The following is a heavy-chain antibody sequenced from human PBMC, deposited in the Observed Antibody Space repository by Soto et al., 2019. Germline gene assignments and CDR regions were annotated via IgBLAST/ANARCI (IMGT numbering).Heavy chain of an antibody. CDR3: TETRGYNYGYYGMDV. J-gene: IGHJ6*02. Sequence: EVQLVESGGGLVQPGGSLKLSCAASGFSFSGSAIHWVRQASGKGLEWVGRIRSKTNNYATAYAESVKGRFTIPRDDSKNTAYRQMNSLKTEDTAVYYCTETRGYNYGYYGMDVWGQGTTVTVSS. V-gene: IGHV3-73*02. CDR2: IRSKTNNYAT. CDR1: GFSFSGSA. D-gene: IGHD5-18*01.